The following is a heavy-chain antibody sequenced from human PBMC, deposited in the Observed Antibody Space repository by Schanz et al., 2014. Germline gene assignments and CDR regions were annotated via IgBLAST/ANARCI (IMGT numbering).Heavy chain of an antibody. J-gene: IGHJ4*02. Sequence: EVQVVESGGGLVQPGGSLRLSCAASGFTFSSYAMCWVRQAPGKGLEWVSAISGSGGSTYYADSVKGRFTISRDNSKNSLYLQMNSLRAEDTAVYYCARIGGSVFDYWAQGTLVTVSS. CDR1: GFTFSSYA. CDR3: ARIGGSVFDY. CDR2: ISGSGGST. D-gene: IGHD3-10*01. V-gene: IGHV3-23*04.